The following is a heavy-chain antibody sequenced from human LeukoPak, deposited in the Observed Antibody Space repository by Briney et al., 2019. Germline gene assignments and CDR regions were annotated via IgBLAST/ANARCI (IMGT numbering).Heavy chain of an antibody. CDR3: SRGHPGYHQTMVRMTYYFDY. V-gene: IGHV4-34*01. CDR1: GGSFSGYY. Sequence: SETLSLTCAVYGGSFSGYYWSWIRQPPGKGLEWIGEINHSGSTNYNPSLKSRVTISVDTSKNQFSLKLSSVTAADTAVYYCSRGHPGYHQTMVRMTYYFDYWGQGTLVTVSS. D-gene: IGHD3-10*01. J-gene: IGHJ4*02. CDR2: INHSGST.